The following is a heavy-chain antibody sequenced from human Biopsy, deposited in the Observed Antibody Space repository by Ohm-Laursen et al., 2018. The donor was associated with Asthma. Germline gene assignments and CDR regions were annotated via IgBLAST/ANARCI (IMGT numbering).Heavy chain of an antibody. V-gene: IGHV1-3*01. CDR3: ARTYYDFLTGQVNDAFGI. CDR1: GYTFIHYA. CDR2: INAGNGNT. J-gene: IGHJ3*02. Sequence: GASVKVSCKSSGYTFIHYAIHWVRQAPGQRLEWMGWINAGNGNTKYSQKFQGRVTITRDTSASTAYMDLRSLRSEDTAMYYCARTYYDFLTGQVNDAFGIWGQGTMVTVSS. D-gene: IGHD3-9*01.